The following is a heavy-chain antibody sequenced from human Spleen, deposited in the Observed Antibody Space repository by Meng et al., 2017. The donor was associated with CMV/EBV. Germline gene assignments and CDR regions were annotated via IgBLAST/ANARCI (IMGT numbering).Heavy chain of an antibody. V-gene: IGHV3-23*03. D-gene: IGHD2-2*01. CDR1: GFTVSSNY. CDR2: IYSGGSST. J-gene: IGHJ4*02. CDR3: ARGSEGVPAAIDY. Sequence: GESLKISCAASGFTVSSNYMSWVRQAPGKGLEWVSVIYSGGSSTYYADSVKGRFTISRDNSKNTLYLQMNSLRAEDTAVYYCARGSEGVPAAIDYWGQGTLVTVSS.